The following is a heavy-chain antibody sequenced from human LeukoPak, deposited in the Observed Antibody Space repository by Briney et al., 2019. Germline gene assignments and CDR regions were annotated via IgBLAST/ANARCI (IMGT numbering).Heavy chain of an antibody. CDR2: IYHSGST. J-gene: IGHJ4*02. D-gene: IGHD1-26*01. Sequence: GSLRLSCAASGFTFSSYWMSRVRQAPGKGLEWIGYIYHSGSTYYNPSLKSRVTISVDRSKNQFSLKLSSVTAADTAVYYCARTTLSGSYPERGGSDYWGQGILVTVSS. V-gene: IGHV4-4*02. CDR1: GFTFSSYW. CDR3: ARTTLSGSYPERGGSDY.